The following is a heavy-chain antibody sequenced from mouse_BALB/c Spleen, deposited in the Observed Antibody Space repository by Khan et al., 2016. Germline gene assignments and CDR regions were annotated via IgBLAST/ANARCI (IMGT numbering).Heavy chain of an antibody. J-gene: IGHJ4*01. Sequence: QVQLKQSGAELARTGASVKLSRKASGYTFTSYWMQRVKQRPGQGLEWIGAIYPGDGDTRYTQKFKGQATLTPVYSSSTAYRRVSCFASEDSAVYSCARGADGYYSMDYWGQGTSVTVSS. CDR3: ARGADGYYSMDY. CDR1: GYTFTSYW. D-gene: IGHD2-3*01. V-gene: IGHV1-87*01. CDR2: IYPGDGDT.